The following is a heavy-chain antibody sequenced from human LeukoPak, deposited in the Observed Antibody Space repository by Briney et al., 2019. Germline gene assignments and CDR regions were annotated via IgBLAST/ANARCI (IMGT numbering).Heavy chain of an antibody. CDR3: ARERKSSTSMDY. D-gene: IGHD2-2*01. V-gene: IGHV3-74*01. J-gene: IGHJ4*02. CDR2: INTDGSTI. Sequence: GGSLRLSCAPSGFTFSSYWMHWVRQAPGKGLVWVSRINTDGSTITYADSVKGRFTIFRDNAKNTLYLQMNSLRAEDTAVYFCARERKSSTSMDYWGQGTLVTVSS. CDR1: GFTFSSYW.